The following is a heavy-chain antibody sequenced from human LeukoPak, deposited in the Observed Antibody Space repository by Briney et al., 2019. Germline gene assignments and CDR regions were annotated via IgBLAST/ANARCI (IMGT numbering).Heavy chain of an antibody. CDR2: ISGSGGST. V-gene: IGHV3-23*01. CDR3: ARGNVGTAISYYYYYGMDV. J-gene: IGHJ6*02. CDR1: GFTFSSYA. D-gene: IGHD5-18*01. Sequence: GGSLRLSCAASGFTFSSYAMSWVRRAPGKGLEWVSAISGSGGSTYYADSVKGRFTISRDNSKNTLYLQMNSLRAEDTAVYYCARGNVGTAISYYYYYGMDVWGQGTTVTVSS.